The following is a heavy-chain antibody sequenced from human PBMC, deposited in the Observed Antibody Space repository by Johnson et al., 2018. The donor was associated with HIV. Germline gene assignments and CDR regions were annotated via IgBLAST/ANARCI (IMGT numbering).Heavy chain of an antibody. CDR1: GFTFSSNY. J-gene: IGHJ3*02. D-gene: IGHD2-2*01. Sequence: EVKLLESGGGVVQPGGSLRLSCAASGFTFSSNYMSWVRQAPGKGLEWVSVIYSGGRTYYADSVRGRFTISRDISKNTLYVQMNSLGAEDTAVYYCARSAAPDSFDIWGQGTLVTVSS. V-gene: IGHV3-66*01. CDR2: IYSGGRT. CDR3: ARSAAPDSFDI.